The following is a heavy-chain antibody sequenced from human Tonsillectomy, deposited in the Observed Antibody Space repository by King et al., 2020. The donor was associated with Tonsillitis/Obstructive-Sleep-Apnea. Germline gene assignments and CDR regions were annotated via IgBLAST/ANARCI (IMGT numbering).Heavy chain of an antibody. D-gene: IGHD2-21*01. J-gene: IGHJ4*02. CDR1: GFTFSSYE. CDR2: ISSSGSTI. V-gene: IGHV3-48*03. CDR3: VAGLGGDHTSRSDY. Sequence: EVQLVESGGGLVQPGGSLRLSCAASGFTFSSYEMNWVRQAPGKGLEWVSYISSSGSTIYYADSVKGRFTISRDNAKNSLYLQMNSLRAEDTAVYYCVAGLGGDHTSRSDYWGQGTLVTVSS.